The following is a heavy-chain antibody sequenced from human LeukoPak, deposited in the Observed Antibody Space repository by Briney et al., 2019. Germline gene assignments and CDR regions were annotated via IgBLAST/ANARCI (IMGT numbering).Heavy chain of an antibody. J-gene: IGHJ3*02. CDR3: ARDPNGDYIGAFDM. CDR1: GFTFSAYA. D-gene: IGHD4-17*01. V-gene: IGHV3-23*01. Sequence: GGSLRLSCTASGFTFSAYAMMWVRQAPGKGPEWVSAIRGGGGSAFYADSVKGRFTISRDNSEYTLFLQMNSLRAEDTAVYYCARDPNGDYIGAFDMWGPGTMVTVSS. CDR2: IRGGGGSA.